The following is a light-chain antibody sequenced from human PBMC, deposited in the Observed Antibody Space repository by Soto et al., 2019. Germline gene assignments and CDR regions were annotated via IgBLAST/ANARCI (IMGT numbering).Light chain of an antibody. V-gene: IGLV2-23*01. CDR1: SSDVGAYNS. J-gene: IGLJ1*01. CDR3: CCAPPESPSV. CDR2: KGT. Sequence: QAVLAQPASVSGAPGQSITISCTGTSSDVGAYNSVSWYQQHPHKAPQVIIYKGTQRPSGVSNRFSGSTSGNAASLTISGLQADYYSGYVCCCAPPESPSVFGSGPRV.